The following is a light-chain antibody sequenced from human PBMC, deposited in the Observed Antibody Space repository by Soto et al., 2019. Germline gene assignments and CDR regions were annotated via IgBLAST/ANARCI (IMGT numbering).Light chain of an antibody. V-gene: IGLV4-69*01. Sequence: QSVLTQSPSASASLGASVKLTCTLSSEHSTYAIAWHQQQPKKGPRYLMKLNSDGSHNKGDGIPDCFSGSSSGAERYLTISSLQSEDEADYYCQTWGTRIQGGFGGGTKLTVL. CDR2: LNSDGSH. J-gene: IGLJ2*01. CDR3: QTWGTRIQGG. CDR1: SEHSTYA.